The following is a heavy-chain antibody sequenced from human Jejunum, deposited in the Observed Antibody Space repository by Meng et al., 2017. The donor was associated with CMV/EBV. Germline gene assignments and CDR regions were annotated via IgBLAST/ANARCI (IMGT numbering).Heavy chain of an antibody. CDR3: VRVDTMTTFLLDF. D-gene: IGHD4-11*01. V-gene: IGHV4-39*07. Sequence: SGGSFSSPSSHWGWFRPSPGKGLEWIGSISYTGSTYYNPSLESRLTISVDRSKNQFSLRLTTATAADAAVYYCVRVDTMTTFLLDFWGQGTLVTVSS. CDR2: ISYTGST. J-gene: IGHJ4*02. CDR1: GGSFSSPSSH.